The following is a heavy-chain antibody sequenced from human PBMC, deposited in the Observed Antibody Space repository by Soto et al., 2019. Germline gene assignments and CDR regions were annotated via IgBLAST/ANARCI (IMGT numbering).Heavy chain of an antibody. J-gene: IGHJ4*02. Sequence: GGSLRLSCAASGFTFSSYAMRWVRQAPGKGLEWVAVISYDGSNKYYADSVKGRFTISRDNSKNTLYLQMNSLRAEDTAVYYCARVPYSKGYYFDYWGQGTLVTVSS. D-gene: IGHD4-4*01. CDR1: GFTFSSYA. CDR3: ARVPYSKGYYFDY. CDR2: ISYDGSNK. V-gene: IGHV3-30-3*01.